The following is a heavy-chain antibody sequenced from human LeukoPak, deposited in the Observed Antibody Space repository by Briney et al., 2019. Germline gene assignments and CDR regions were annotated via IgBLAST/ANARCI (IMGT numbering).Heavy chain of an antibody. D-gene: IGHD3-16*01. J-gene: IGHJ4*02. CDR2: INPNSGGT. Sequence: ASVKVTCKASGYTFTGYYMHWVRQAPGQGLEWMGWINPNSGGTNYAQKFQGRVTMTRDTSISSAYVELSRLRSDDTAVYYCARDRGSYSDYWGQGTLVTVSS. CDR3: ARDRGSYSDY. CDR1: GYTFTGYY. V-gene: IGHV1-2*02.